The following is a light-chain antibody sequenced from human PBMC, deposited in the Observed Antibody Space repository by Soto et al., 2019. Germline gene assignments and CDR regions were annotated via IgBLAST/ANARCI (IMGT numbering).Light chain of an antibody. CDR1: SSDVGNYNY. CDR3: SSYAGSNNLDVR. Sequence: QSALTQPPSASGSPGQSVTISCTGTSSDVGNYNYVSWYQQRPGKAPKLIIYEVTKRPSGVPDRFSGSKSGNTASLTVSGLQAEDEADYYCSSYAGSNNLDVRFGGGTKLTVL. J-gene: IGLJ2*01. V-gene: IGLV2-8*01. CDR2: EVT.